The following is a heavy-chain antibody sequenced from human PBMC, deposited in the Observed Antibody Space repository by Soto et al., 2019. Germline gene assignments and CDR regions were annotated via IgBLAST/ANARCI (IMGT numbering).Heavy chain of an antibody. Sequence: SETLSLTCTVSGGSISSGGYYWSWIRQHPGKGLEWIGYIYYSGSTYYNPSLKSRVTISVDTSKNQFSLKLSSVTAADTAVYYCARGPGPIVVVVAAPYYFDYWGQGTLVTVSS. CDR2: IYYSGST. J-gene: IGHJ4*02. CDR3: ARGPGPIVVVVAAPYYFDY. CDR1: GGSISSGGYY. V-gene: IGHV4-31*03. D-gene: IGHD2-15*01.